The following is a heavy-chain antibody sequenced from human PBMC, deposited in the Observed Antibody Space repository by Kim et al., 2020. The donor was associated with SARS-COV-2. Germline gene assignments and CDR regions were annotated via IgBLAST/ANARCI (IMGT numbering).Heavy chain of an antibody. J-gene: IGHJ1*01. D-gene: IGHD6-19*01. V-gene: IGHV1-46*01. CDR1: GYTFISYY. CDR2: INPSGGST. Sequence: ASVKVSCKASGYTFISYYMHWVRQAPGQGLEWMGIINPSGGSTSYAQKYQGRVTMTRDTSTSTVYMELISLRSEDTAVYYCVRDGSGWDGYFQHWGQGTLVTVSS. CDR3: VRDGSGWDGYFQH.